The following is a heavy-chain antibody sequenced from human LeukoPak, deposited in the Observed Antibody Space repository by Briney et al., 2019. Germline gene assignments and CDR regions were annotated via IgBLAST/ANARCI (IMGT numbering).Heavy chain of an antibody. CDR2: INPDSGGT. D-gene: IGHD3-10*01. J-gene: IGHJ6*03. CDR3: ARNYYTSGSPLYYYYYMDV. V-gene: IGHV1-2*02. Sequence: ASVKVSCKTSGYTFTAYYLHWVRQAPGQGPEWMGWINPDSGGTNYAQRFQGRVTMTRDTSISTAFMELSSLRSDDTAVYYCARNYYTSGSPLYYYYYMDVWGKETTVTVSS. CDR1: GYTFTAYY.